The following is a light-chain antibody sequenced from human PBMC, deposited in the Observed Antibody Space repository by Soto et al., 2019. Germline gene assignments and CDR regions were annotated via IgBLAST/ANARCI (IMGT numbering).Light chain of an antibody. CDR1: LNVNSY. V-gene: IGKV3-11*01. J-gene: IGKJ5*01. CDR3: QQRQYWPPIT. Sequence: VLTQSPATLSLSPGERATLSCRASLNVNSYLAWYQQKPGQAPRLLIYDASNRAAGIPARFSVSGSGTDFTLTISSLEPEDFAIYYCQQRQYWPPITFGQGTRLEIK. CDR2: DAS.